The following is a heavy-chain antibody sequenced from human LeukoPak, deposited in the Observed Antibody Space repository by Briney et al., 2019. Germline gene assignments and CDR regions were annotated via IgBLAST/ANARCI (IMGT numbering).Heavy chain of an antibody. Sequence: GGSLRLSCAASGFTFSDYYMTWIRQAPGKGLEWVSYISSSDYRTNYADSVKGRFTISRDNAKTSLYLQMNSLSAEDTAVYYCAREYASSSHFDSWGQGTLVTVSS. D-gene: IGHD6-6*01. J-gene: IGHJ4*02. CDR1: GFTFSDYY. CDR3: AREYASSSHFDS. V-gene: IGHV3-11*01. CDR2: ISSSDYRT.